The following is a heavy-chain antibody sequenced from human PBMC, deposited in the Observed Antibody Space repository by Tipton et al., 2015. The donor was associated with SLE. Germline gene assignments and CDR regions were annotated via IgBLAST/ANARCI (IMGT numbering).Heavy chain of an antibody. V-gene: IGHV4-59*12. CDR1: GGSISNYY. CDR2: FFYAGST. CDR3: ARGPSMVTTLGPFDY. J-gene: IGHJ4*02. D-gene: IGHD4-17*01. Sequence: TLSLTCTVSGGSISNYYWTWLRQPPGKGLEWIGNFFYAGSTNYTPSLKSRVTISMDTSKNQFSLKLSSVTAADTAVYYCARGPSMVTTLGPFDYWGQGTLVTVSS.